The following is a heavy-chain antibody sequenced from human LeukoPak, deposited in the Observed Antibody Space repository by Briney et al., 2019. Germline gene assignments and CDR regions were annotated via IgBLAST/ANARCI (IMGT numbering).Heavy chain of an antibody. V-gene: IGHV4-59*01. CDR1: GGSISSYY. Sequence: SETLSLTCSVSGGSISSYYWSWIRQPPGKGLEWIGYIYYSETTNYNPSLKSRVTISVDTSKNQFSLKLSSVTAADTAVFYCATGSNAFDIWGQGTMVTVSS. J-gene: IGHJ3*02. CDR2: IYYSETT. CDR3: ATGSNAFDI.